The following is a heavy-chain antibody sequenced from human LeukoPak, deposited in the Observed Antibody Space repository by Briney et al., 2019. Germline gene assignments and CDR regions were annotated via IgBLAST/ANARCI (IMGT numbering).Heavy chain of an antibody. V-gene: IGHV3-48*01. CDR1: GFTFRHYN. CDR2: ITGSSTTI. D-gene: IGHD4-17*01. Sequence: PGGSLRLSCAASGFTFRHYNMNWVRQAPGKGLEWVSYITGSSTTIYYADSVKGRFTISRDNAKNSLYLQMNSLRAEDTAVYYCARDRGYGDPYYFDYWGQGTLVTVSS. J-gene: IGHJ4*02. CDR3: ARDRGYGDPYYFDY.